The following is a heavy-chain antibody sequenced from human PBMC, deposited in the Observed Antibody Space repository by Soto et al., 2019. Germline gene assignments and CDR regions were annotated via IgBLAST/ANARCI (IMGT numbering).Heavy chain of an antibody. CDR2: IWYDGSNK. CDR3: ARDRDWNYVFDY. J-gene: IGHJ4*02. D-gene: IGHD1-7*01. V-gene: IGHV3-33*01. Sequence: QVQLVESGGGVVQPGRSLRLSCAASGFTFSSYGMHWVRQAPGKGLEWVAVIWYDGSNKYYADSVKGRFTISRDNSKNTLYLQMNSLRAEDTAVYYCARDRDWNYVFDYWGQGTLVTVSS. CDR1: GFTFSSYG.